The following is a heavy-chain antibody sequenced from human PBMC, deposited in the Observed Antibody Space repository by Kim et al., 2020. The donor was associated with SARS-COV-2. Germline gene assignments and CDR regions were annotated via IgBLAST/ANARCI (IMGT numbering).Heavy chain of an antibody. CDR1: GGSISSGDYY. V-gene: IGHV4-30-4*01. Sequence: SETLSLTCTVSGGSISSGDYYWSWIRQPPGKGLEWIGYIYYSGSTYYNPSLKSRVTISVDTSKNQFSLKLSSVTAADTAVYYCARVSLEWLLRAFDIWGQGTMVTVSS. D-gene: IGHD3-3*01. CDR2: IYYSGST. CDR3: ARVSLEWLLRAFDI. J-gene: IGHJ3*02.